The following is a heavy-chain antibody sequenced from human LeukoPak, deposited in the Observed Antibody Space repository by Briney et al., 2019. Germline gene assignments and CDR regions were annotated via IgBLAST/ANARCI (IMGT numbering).Heavy chain of an antibody. CDR3: ASDKGYSNNYFDY. CDR2: IYYSGSA. Sequence: PSETLSLTCTVSGGSIRSSYYYWGWIRQPPGKGLQWIASIYYSGSAYYNSSLKSRVTISVDTSKNQFSLKLSSMTAADTAVYYRASDKGYSNNYFDYWGQGTLVTVSS. D-gene: IGHD6-13*01. V-gene: IGHV4-39*02. CDR1: GGSIRSSYYY. J-gene: IGHJ4*02.